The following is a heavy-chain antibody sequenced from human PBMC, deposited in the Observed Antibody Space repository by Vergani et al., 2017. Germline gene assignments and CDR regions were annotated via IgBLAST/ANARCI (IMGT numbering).Heavy chain of an antibody. Sequence: VQLVESGGDVVQPGGSLRLSCGASGFTFSSYAMTWVRQAPGKGLEWVSAISGSGGNTFYTDSVKGRFTISRDNSKDTLYLQMNSLRVEDTAIYYCAKARDPNCKGGNCYSYYYGLDLWGQGTTVTVSS. J-gene: IGHJ6*02. CDR1: GFTFSSYA. D-gene: IGHD2-15*01. V-gene: IGHV3-23*04. CDR2: ISGSGGNT. CDR3: AKARDPNCKGGNCYSYYYGLDL.